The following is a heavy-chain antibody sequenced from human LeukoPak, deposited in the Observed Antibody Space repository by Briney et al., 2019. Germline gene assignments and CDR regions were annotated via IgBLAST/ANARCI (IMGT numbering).Heavy chain of an antibody. V-gene: IGHV3-30*04. Sequence: GGSLRLSCAASGFTFSSYAMHWVRQAPGKGLEWVALISYDGSNKYYADSVKGRFTISRDNSKNTLYLQMNSLRAEDTAVYYCASKARGVMSYWGQGTLVTVSS. J-gene: IGHJ4*02. D-gene: IGHD3-10*01. CDR2: ISYDGSNK. CDR1: GFTFSSYA. CDR3: ASKARGVMSY.